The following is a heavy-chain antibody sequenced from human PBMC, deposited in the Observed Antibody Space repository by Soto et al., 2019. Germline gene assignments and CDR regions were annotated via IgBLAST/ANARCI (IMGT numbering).Heavy chain of an antibody. CDR3: AKDGGSCSCGSCYWQGD. CDR1: GFTFSSYG. D-gene: IGHD2-15*01. J-gene: IGHJ4*02. CDR2: ISYDGSNK. Sequence: QVQLVESGGGVVQPGRSLRLSCAASGFTFSSYGMHRVRRAPGKGLEWVAVISYDGSNKYYADSVKGRFTISRGNSKKALYLQMNSLRVEDTAVYYCAKDGGSCSCGSCYWQGDWGQGTLVSVSS. V-gene: IGHV3-30*18.